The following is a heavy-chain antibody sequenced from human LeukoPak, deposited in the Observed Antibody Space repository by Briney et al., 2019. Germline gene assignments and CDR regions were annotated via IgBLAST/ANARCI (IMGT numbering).Heavy chain of an antibody. V-gene: IGHV3-33*08. CDR2: IWYDGSNK. J-gene: IGHJ4*02. CDR3: ARDHGSGSYFSHCDY. D-gene: IGHD3-10*01. CDR1: GFTFSNYA. Sequence: GGSLRLSCAASGFTFSNYAMSWVRQAPDKGLEWVAVIWYDGSNKYYADSVKGRFTISRDNSKNTLYLQMSSLRAEDTAVYYCARDHGSGSYFSHCDYWGQGTLVTVSS.